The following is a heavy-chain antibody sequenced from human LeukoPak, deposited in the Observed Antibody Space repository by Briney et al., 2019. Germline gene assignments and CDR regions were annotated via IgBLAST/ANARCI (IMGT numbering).Heavy chain of an antibody. CDR1: GFTFSDYD. J-gene: IGHJ4*02. CDR3: GRAFPPLRTSSAGDL. V-gene: IGHV3-21*01. CDR2: ISYLSSHV. D-gene: IGHD3-16*01. Sequence: GGSLRLSCSAPGFTFSDYDMNWVRQAPGKGLEWVSSISYLSSHVYYGDSVKGRFSISRDNAKNSLYLQMNSLGAEDTAIYYCGRAFPPLRTSSAGDLWGQGILVTVSS.